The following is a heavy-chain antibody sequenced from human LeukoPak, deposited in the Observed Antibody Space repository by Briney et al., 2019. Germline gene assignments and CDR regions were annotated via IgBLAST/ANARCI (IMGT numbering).Heavy chain of an antibody. CDR3: ARQTGSGLFILP. Sequence: SETLSLTCTVSGGSISSYYWSWIRQPPGKGLEWIGYIYYSGSTNYNPSLKSRISISVDTSKNQFSLRLSSVTAADTAVYYCARQTGSGLFILPGGQGTLVTVSS. J-gene: IGHJ4*02. CDR1: GGSISSYY. D-gene: IGHD3/OR15-3a*01. V-gene: IGHV4-59*01. CDR2: IYYSGST.